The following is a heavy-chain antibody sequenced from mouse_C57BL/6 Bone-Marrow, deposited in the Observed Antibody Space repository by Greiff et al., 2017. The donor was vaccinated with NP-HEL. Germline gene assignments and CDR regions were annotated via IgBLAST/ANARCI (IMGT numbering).Heavy chain of an antibody. J-gene: IGHJ3*01. D-gene: IGHD1-1*01. CDR1: GFTFSDYY. CDR3: ARHFGNYGSSPPWFAY. Sequence: DVMLVESGGGLVQPGGSLKLSCAASGFTFSDYYMYWVRQTPEKRLEWVAYISNGGGSTYYPDTVKGRFTISRDNAKNTLYLQMSRLKSEDTAMYYCARHFGNYGSSPPWFAYWGQGTLVTVSA. CDR2: ISNGGGST. V-gene: IGHV5-12*01.